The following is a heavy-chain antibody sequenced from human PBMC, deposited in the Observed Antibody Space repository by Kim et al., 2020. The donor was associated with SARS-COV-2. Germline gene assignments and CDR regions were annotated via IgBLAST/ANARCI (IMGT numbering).Heavy chain of an antibody. CDR2: FYSTGPI. CDR3: ARGLAVNYAFRSGHRGQLDS. CDR1: GASISNSGAY. D-gene: IGHD3-3*01. Sequence: SETLSLTCSVSGASISNSGAYWAWIRQPPGKGLEWIGSFYSTGPIYYNPSLKSRITLSADTSKNQFSLKLSSVVAEDKGLYFCARGLAVNYAFRSGHRGQLDSWGQGTLVFVSS. V-gene: IGHV4-39*01. J-gene: IGHJ4*02.